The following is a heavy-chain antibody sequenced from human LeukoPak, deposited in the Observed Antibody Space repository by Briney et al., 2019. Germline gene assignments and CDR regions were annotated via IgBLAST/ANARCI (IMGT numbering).Heavy chain of an antibody. CDR3: ARAKYYDFWSGDPPSPSFDY. CDR1: GFTFSIYA. D-gene: IGHD3-3*01. J-gene: IGHJ4*02. Sequence: GGSLRLSCAASGFTFSIYAMHWVRQAPGKGLEYVSAVSRDGLSTYYADSVKGRFTISRDNSENTVYLQMDSLRAEDMAVYYCARAKYYDFWSGDPPSPSFDYWGQGTLVTVSS. CDR2: VSRDGLST. V-gene: IGHV3-64*02.